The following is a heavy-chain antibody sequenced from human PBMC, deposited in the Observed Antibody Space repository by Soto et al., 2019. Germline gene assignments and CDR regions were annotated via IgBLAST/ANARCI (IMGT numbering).Heavy chain of an antibody. CDR1: GFPCNTYS. CDR2: ISAGGGAT. Sequence: PGGSLRLSCAASGFPCNTYSMSWVRQAPGKGPEWVSAISAGGGATFYTDSVKSRFTLSRGNSKNTLYLQMNSLRFEDTGVYFCIRGNQGFDWSDMDVWGKGTTVTVSS. V-gene: IGHV3-23*01. CDR3: IRGNQGFDWSDMDV. D-gene: IGHD3-9*01. J-gene: IGHJ6*03.